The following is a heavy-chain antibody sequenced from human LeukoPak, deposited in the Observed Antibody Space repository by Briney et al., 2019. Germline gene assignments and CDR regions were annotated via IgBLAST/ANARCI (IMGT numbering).Heavy chain of an antibody. CDR3: ARWITMIVGGYYFDY. CDR2: INPNSGGT. V-gene: IGHV1-2*06. CDR1: GYTFTGYY. D-gene: IGHD3-22*01. J-gene: IGHJ4*02. Sequence: ATVKVSCKASGYTFTGYYMHWVRQAPGQGLEWMGRINPNSGGTNYAQKFQGRVTMTRDTSISTAYMELSRLRSDDTAVYYCARWITMIVGGYYFDYWGQGTLVTVSS.